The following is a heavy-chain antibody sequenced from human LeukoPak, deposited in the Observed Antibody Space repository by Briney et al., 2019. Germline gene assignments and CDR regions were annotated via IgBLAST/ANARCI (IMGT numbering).Heavy chain of an antibody. V-gene: IGHV3-33*03. CDR3: TSPGGDFAPYYSYGMDV. Sequence: PGRFLRLSCEASGFTFSTYGMHWVRQAPGKGLEWVAVIWYDGSNKNYADSVKGRFTISRDNAKNSLYLQMNSLRAEDTAVYYCTSPGGDFAPYYSYGMDVWGQGTTVTVSS. CDR1: GFTFSTYG. D-gene: IGHD3-16*01. J-gene: IGHJ6*02. CDR2: IWYDGSNK.